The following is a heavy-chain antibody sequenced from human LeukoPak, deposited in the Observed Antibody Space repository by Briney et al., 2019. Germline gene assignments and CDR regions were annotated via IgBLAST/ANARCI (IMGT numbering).Heavy chain of an antibody. J-gene: IGHJ4*02. D-gene: IGHD3-22*01. V-gene: IGHV3-23*01. Sequence: PGGSLRLSCAASGFTFSSYAMSWVRQAPGKGLEWVSAISGSGGSTYYADSVKGRFTISRHNSKNTLYLQMNSLRAEDTAVYYCARHRATYYYDSSGLALDYWGQGTLVTVSS. CDR1: GFTFSSYA. CDR2: ISGSGGST. CDR3: ARHRATYYYDSSGLALDY.